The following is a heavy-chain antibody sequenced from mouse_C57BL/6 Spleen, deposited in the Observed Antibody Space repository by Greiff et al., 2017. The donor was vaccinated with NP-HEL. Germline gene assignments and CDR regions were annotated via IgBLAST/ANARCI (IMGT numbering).Heavy chain of an antibody. CDR3: ARSKGYDDDRNYYAMDY. CDR2: IDPSDSYT. CDR1: GYTFTSYW. Sequence: QVQLQQPGAELVRPGTSVKLSCKASGYTFTSYWMHWVKQRPGQGLEWIGVIDPSDSYTNYNQKFKGKATLTVDTSSSTAYMQLSSLTSEDSAVYYCARSKGYDDDRNYYAMDYWGQGTSVTVSS. J-gene: IGHJ4*01. V-gene: IGHV1-59*01. D-gene: IGHD2-4*01.